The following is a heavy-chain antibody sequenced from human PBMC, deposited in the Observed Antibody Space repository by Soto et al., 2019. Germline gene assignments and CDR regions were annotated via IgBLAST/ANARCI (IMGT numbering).Heavy chain of an antibody. V-gene: IGHV1-2*02. CDR3: AKSYDYVGGSYRCPFDY. J-gene: IGHJ4*02. CDR1: GYTITGYY. CDR2: INPNSGGT. Sequence: PAEPYCKDPGYTITGYYMHWVRQATGQGLEWMGWINPNSGGTNYAQKFQGRVTMTRDTSISTAYMELSRLRSDDTALYYCAKSYDYVGGSYRCPFDYWGQRSLVPVTS. D-gene: IGHD3-16*02.